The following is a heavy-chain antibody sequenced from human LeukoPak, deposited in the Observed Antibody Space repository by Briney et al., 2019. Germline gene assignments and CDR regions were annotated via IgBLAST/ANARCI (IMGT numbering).Heavy chain of an antibody. Sequence: PGGSLRLSCAASGFTFSSYSMNWVRQAPGKGLEWVSYISSSSSTIYYADSVKGRFTISRDNAKNTLYLQMNSLRAEDTAVYYCARERQWLTHAFDIWGQGTMVTVSS. V-gene: IGHV3-48*04. CDR3: ARERQWLTHAFDI. CDR1: GFTFSSYS. CDR2: ISSSSSTI. J-gene: IGHJ3*02. D-gene: IGHD6-19*01.